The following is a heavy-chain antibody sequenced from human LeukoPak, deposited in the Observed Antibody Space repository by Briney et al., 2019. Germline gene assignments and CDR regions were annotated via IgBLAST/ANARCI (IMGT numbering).Heavy chain of an antibody. CDR3: ARERAATSGMDV. D-gene: IGHD5-12*01. V-gene: IGHV3-30-3*01. J-gene: IGHJ6*02. Sequence: GGSLRLSCAASGFTFSSYAMHWVRQAPGKGLEWVAVISYDGSKKYYADAVKGRFTISRDNSKNTLYLQMNSLRAEDTAVYYCARERAATSGMDVWGPGTTVTVSS. CDR2: ISYDGSKK. CDR1: GFTFSSYA.